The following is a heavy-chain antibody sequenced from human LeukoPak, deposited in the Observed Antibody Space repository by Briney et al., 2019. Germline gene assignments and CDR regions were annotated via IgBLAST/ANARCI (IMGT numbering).Heavy chain of an antibody. CDR1: GYTFTSYD. D-gene: IGHD3-22*01. CDR3: AQAGYDSSGYYRFDY. V-gene: IGHV1-8*01. Sequence: ASVKVSCKASGYTFTSYDINWVRQATGQGREWMGWMNPNSGNTGYAQNFQGTVTMTRNTSISTAYMELSSLRSEDTAVYYCAQAGYDSSGYYRFDYWGQGTLVTVSS. CDR2: MNPNSGNT. J-gene: IGHJ4*02.